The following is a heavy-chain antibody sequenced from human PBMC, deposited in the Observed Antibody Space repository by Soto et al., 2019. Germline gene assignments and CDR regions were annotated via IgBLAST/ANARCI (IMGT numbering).Heavy chain of an antibody. CDR2: INAGNGDT. J-gene: IGHJ4*02. CDR1: GYSFTSYG. Sequence: ASVKVSCKASGYSFTSYGIHWVRQAPGQSLEWMGWINAGNGDTKYSRRSQGRVTITRDTFASTAYMHLSSLTSEDTAVYYCARDGAVAGNANFDYWGQGTPVTVSS. CDR3: ARDGAVAGNANFDY. D-gene: IGHD6-19*01. V-gene: IGHV1-3*01.